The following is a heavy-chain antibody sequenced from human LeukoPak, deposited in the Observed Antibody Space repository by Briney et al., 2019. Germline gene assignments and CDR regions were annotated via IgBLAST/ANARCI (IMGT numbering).Heavy chain of an antibody. Sequence: SETLSLTCTVSGGSISSYYWSRIRQPAGKGLEWIGRIYTSGSTNYNPSLKSRVTMSVDTSKNQFSLKLSSETAADTAVYYCAREYYGTGSYSNAFDIWGQGTMVTVSS. CDR1: GGSISSYY. CDR3: AREYYGTGSYSNAFDI. J-gene: IGHJ3*02. D-gene: IGHD3-10*01. V-gene: IGHV4-4*07. CDR2: IYTSGST.